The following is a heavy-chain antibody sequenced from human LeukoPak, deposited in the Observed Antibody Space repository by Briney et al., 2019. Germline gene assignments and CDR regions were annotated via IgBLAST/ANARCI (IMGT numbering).Heavy chain of an antibody. CDR3: ARGHFHYDSSGSHVYFNY. CDR1: GGSFRGYH. J-gene: IGHJ4*02. V-gene: IGHV4-34*01. Sequence: PSETLSLTCAVYGGSFRGYHWSWIRQPPGKGLKWIGEINHSGSTNYNPSLKSRVTISVDTSKNQFSLKLNSVTAADTAVYYCARGHFHYDSSGSHVYFNYWGQGTLVTVSS. D-gene: IGHD3-22*01. CDR2: INHSGST.